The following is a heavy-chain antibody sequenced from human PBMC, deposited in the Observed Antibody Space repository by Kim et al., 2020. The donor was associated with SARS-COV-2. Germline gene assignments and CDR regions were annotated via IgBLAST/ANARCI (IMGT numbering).Heavy chain of an antibody. V-gene: IGHV3-23*01. Sequence: GGSLRLSCAASGFTFSDYGMTWVRQAPGMGLEWVSHITKSGDTYYTDSVRGRFAVSRDNSKNTLSLQMNSLRAEDTAIYYCAKGPDFDYWGQGTLVTVS. CDR3: AKGPDFDY. J-gene: IGHJ4*02. CDR1: GFTFSDYG. CDR2: ITKSGDT.